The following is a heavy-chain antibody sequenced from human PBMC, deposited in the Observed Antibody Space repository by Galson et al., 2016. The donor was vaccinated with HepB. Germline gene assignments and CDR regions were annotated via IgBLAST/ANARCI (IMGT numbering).Heavy chain of an antibody. Sequence: SLRLSCAASGLTVSANYMSWVRQAPGKGLEWVSVIYSGGSRYYADFVKGRFTISRHNPNNTLYLQMNSLRPEDTAVYFCAIPRGYRYSMDVWGQGTTVTVSS. J-gene: IGHJ6*02. CDR1: GLTVSANY. CDR3: AIPRGYRYSMDV. D-gene: IGHD5-18*01. V-gene: IGHV3-53*04. CDR2: IYSGGSR.